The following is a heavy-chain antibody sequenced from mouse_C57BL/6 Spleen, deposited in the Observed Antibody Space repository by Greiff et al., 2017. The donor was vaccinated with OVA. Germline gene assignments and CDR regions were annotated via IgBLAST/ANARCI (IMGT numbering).Heavy chain of an antibody. J-gene: IGHJ1*03. CDR1: GYTFTSYW. Sequence: QVQLQQPGAELVMPGASVKLSCKASGYTFTSYWMHWVKQRPGQGLEWIGEIDPSDSSTNYNPKFKGKSTLTVDKSSSTAYMQLSSLTSEDSAVYYCARFFYSNYWYFDVWGTGTTVTVSS. D-gene: IGHD2-5*01. CDR2: IDPSDSST. CDR3: ARFFYSNYWYFDV. V-gene: IGHV1-69*01.